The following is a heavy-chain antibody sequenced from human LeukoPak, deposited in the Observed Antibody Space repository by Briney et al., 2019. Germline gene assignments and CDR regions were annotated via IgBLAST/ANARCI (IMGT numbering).Heavy chain of an antibody. CDR2: IYYSGNT. D-gene: IGHD3-10*01. Sequence: SQTLSLTCTVSGGSISSGGYYLSWIRQHPGKGLEWIGYIYYSGNTNYNPSLKSRVTISVDTSKKHFSLKLSSVTAADTAVYYCARDGIYGSGSYSYYYGMDVWGQGTTVTVSS. V-gene: IGHV4-31*03. J-gene: IGHJ6*02. CDR3: ARDGIYGSGSYSYYYGMDV. CDR1: GGSISSGGYY.